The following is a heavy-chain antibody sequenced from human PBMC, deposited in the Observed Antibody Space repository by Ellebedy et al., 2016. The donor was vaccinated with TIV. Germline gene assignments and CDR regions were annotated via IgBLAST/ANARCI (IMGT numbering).Heavy chain of an antibody. Sequence: GESLKISXAASGFTFSSYGMSWVRQAPGKGLEWVSAITGSGGNTYYADSVKGRFTISRDNSKNTLYLQVNSLRADDTAVYYCARDPYYGFGYFDLWGRGTLVTVSS. V-gene: IGHV3-23*01. CDR1: GFTFSSYG. D-gene: IGHD3-10*01. CDR2: ITGSGGNT. CDR3: ARDPYYGFGYFDL. J-gene: IGHJ2*01.